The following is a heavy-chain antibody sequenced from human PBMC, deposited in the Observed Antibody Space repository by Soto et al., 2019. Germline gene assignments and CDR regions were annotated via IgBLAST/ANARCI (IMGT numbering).Heavy chain of an antibody. CDR1: GGSINSGGYC. CDR3: SRGILV. CDR2: ISYGGST. V-gene: IGHV4-31*03. J-gene: IGHJ4*02. Sequence: QVQLQESGPGLVKPSRTLSLTCTDSGGSINSGGYCWSWIRQHPGKGLDWIGCISYGGSTSYNPSLKSRVTISVDTSKNQFSLKLTSVTAADTAVYYCSRGILVWGQGALITVSS. D-gene: IGHD5-18*01.